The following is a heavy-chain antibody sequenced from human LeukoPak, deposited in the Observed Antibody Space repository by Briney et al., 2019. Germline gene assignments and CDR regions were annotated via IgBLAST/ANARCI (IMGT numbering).Heavy chain of an antibody. CDR3: ARDFLYRGYYAPIDY. CDR2: ISSSSSYI. V-gene: IGHV3-21*01. J-gene: IGHJ4*02. CDR1: GFTFSSYS. Sequence: GGSLRLSCAASGFTFSSYSMNWVRQAPGKGLEWVASISSSSSYIYYADSVKGRFTISRDNAKNSLYLQMNSLRAEDTAVYYCARDFLYRGYYAPIDYWGQGTLVTVSS. D-gene: IGHD3-22*01.